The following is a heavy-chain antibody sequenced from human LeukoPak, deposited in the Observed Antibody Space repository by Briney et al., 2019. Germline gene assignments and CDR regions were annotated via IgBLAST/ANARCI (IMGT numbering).Heavy chain of an antibody. CDR2: IKQDGSKK. J-gene: IGHJ4*02. V-gene: IGHV3-7*01. CDR3: ATLPYYYDSSGSYYFDY. CDR1: GFTFSSDW. D-gene: IGHD3-22*01. Sequence: GGSLRLSCAGSGFTFSSDWMSWVRQAPGKGLEWVANIKQDGSKKYYVDSVKGRFTISRDNSKNTLYLQMNSLRVEDTAVYYCATLPYYYDSSGSYYFDYWGQGTLVTVSS.